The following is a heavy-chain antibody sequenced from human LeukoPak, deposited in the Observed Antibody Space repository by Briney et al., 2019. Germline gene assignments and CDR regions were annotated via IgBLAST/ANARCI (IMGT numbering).Heavy chain of an antibody. J-gene: IGHJ4*02. D-gene: IGHD3-9*01. CDR2: ISGSGGST. Sequence: QPGGSLRLSCAASGFTFSSYGMSWVRQAPGKGLEWVSAISGSGGSTYYADSVKGRFTISRDNSKNTLYLQMNSLRAEDTAVYYCAKSCILTGYYPIFDYWGQGTLVTVSS. CDR3: AKSCILTGYYPIFDY. V-gene: IGHV3-23*01. CDR1: GFTFSSYG.